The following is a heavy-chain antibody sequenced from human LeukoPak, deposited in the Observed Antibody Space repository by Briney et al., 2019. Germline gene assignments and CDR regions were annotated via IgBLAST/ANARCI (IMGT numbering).Heavy chain of an antibody. CDR1: GGSISSGGYS. Sequence: PSQTLSLTCAVSGGSISSGGYSWSWIRQPPGKGLEWIGYIYHSGSTYYNPSLKSRVTISVDRSKNQFSLKLSSVTAADTAVYYCARAPGVAEVGRLDLWGRGTLVTVSS. D-gene: IGHD7-27*01. CDR2: IYHSGST. V-gene: IGHV4-30-2*01. CDR3: ARAPGVAEVGRLDL. J-gene: IGHJ2*01.